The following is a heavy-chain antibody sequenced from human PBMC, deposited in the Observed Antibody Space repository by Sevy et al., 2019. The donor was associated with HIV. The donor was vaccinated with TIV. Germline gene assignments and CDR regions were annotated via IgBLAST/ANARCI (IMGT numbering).Heavy chain of an antibody. D-gene: IGHD3-3*01. CDR1: GFTFSHYA. CDR3: AREPITISAAAAWGYFDQ. V-gene: IGHV3-30-3*01. CDR2: IFFDGGNK. Sequence: GGSLRLSCAASGFTFSHYALHWVRQAPGKGPEWVAVIFFDGGNKDYADSVKGRFTISRDNSKNTLYLQMNSLRPEDTAVYYCAREPITISAAAAWGYFDQWGQGALVTVSS. J-gene: IGHJ4*02.